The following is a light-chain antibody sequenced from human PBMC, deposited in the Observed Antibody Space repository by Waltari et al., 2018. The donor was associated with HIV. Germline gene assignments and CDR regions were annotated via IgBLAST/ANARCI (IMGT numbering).Light chain of an antibody. CDR1: TSNIGSHT. V-gene: IGLV1-44*01. CDR2: NNS. Sequence: TPGQRVTISCSGSTSNIGSHTVSWYQHLPGAAPKLLIYNNSQRPSGVPDRFSGSKSDNSASLAISGLQSEDEAGYFCAAWDDSLNGAIFGRGTKLTVL. CDR3: AAWDDSLNGAI. J-gene: IGLJ2*01.